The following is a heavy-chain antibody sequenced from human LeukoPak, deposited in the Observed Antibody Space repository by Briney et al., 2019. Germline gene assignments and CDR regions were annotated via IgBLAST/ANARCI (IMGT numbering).Heavy chain of an antibody. V-gene: IGHV4-39*01. Sequence: SETLSLTCTVSGGSISSYYWGWIRQPPGKGLEWIGSIYYSGSTYYNPSLKSRVSISIDTSKNQFSLRLTSVTAADTAVYYCARQTGSGLFILPGGQGTLVTVSS. J-gene: IGHJ4*02. CDR3: ARQTGSGLFILP. CDR1: GGSISSYY. CDR2: IYYSGST. D-gene: IGHD3/OR15-3a*01.